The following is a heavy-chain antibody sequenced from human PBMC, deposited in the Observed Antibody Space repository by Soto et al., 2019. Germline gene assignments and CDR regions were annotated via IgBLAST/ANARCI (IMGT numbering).Heavy chain of an antibody. J-gene: IGHJ6*02. CDR3: ARAGPAPYYYYGMDD. V-gene: IGHV1-18*01. Sequence: QVQLVQSRGEVKKPGASVKVSCKTSGYSFTTYGISWVRQAPGQGLEWMGWISGYNGNTNYAQKLKGRLTMTTDTSTSTAYMELRSLTSDDTAVYYCARAGPAPYYYYGMDDWGQGSTVTASS. CDR2: ISGYNGNT. CDR1: GYSFTTYG.